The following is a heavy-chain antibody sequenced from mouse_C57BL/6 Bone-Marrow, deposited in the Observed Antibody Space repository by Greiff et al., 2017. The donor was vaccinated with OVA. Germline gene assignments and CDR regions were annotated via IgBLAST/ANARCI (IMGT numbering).Heavy chain of an antibody. Sequence: EVMLVESGGGLVKPGGSLKLSCAASGFTFSSYAMSWVRQTPETRLEWVATISDGGSYTYYPDNVKGRFTITRDNAKNNLYLQMSHLKSEDTAMYYGARDRGGITVVEGIYYFDYGGQGTTLTVSS. J-gene: IGHJ2*01. D-gene: IGHD1-1*01. CDR3: ARDRGGITVVEGIYYFDY. CDR1: GFTFSSYA. CDR2: ISDGGSYT. V-gene: IGHV5-4*01.